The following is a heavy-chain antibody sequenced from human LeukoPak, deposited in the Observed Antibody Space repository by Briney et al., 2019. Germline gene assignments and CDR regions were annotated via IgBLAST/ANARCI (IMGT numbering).Heavy chain of an antibody. CDR3: ARVGRAVTTSGAYCFDC. Sequence: ASVKVSCKASGYTFTSYGIRWVRQAPGQGLEWMGWISAYNGNTNYAQKLQGRVTMTTDTSTSTAYMELRSLRSDDTAVYYCARVGRAVTTSGAYCFDCWGQGTLGTVSS. J-gene: IGHJ4*02. CDR2: ISAYNGNT. V-gene: IGHV1-18*01. CDR1: GYTFTSYG. D-gene: IGHD4-11*01.